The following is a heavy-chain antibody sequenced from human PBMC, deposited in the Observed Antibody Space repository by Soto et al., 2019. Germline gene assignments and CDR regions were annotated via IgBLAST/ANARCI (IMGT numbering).Heavy chain of an antibody. CDR2: ISGSGGST. J-gene: IGHJ5*02. CDR1: GFTFSSYA. CDR3: AKDPTITILSGDNWFDP. Sequence: GGSLRLSCAASGFTFSSYAMSWVRQAPGKGLEWVSAISGSGGSTYYADSVKGRFTISRDNSKDTLYLQMNSLRAEDTAVYYCAKDPTITILSGDNWFDPWGQGTLVTVSS. V-gene: IGHV3-23*01. D-gene: IGHD5-12*01.